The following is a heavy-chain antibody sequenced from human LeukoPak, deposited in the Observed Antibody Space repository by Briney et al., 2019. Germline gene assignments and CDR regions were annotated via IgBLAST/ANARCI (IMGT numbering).Heavy chain of an antibody. Sequence: PGGSLRLSCAASGFTFSSYWMHWVRQAPGKGLVWVSGISGSGGKTYYADSVKGRFTISRDNSKSTLYLQMNSLRAEDTAVYYCAKINLGPSDYWGQGTLVTVSS. CDR1: GFTFSSYW. V-gene: IGHV3-23*01. CDR2: ISGSGGKT. CDR3: AKINLGPSDY. J-gene: IGHJ4*02.